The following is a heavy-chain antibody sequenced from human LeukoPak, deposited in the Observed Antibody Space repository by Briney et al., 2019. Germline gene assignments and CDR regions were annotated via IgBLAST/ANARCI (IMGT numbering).Heavy chain of an antibody. Sequence: GASVKVSCKASGYTFTSYDINWVRQATGQGLEWMGWINPNSGGTNYAQKFQGRVTMTRDTSISTAYMELSRLRSDDTAVYYCARDLPIGNYYDTWFDPWGQGTLVTVSS. CDR2: INPNSGGT. CDR3: ARDLPIGNYYDTWFDP. J-gene: IGHJ5*02. CDR1: GYTFTSYD. D-gene: IGHD3-22*01. V-gene: IGHV1-2*02.